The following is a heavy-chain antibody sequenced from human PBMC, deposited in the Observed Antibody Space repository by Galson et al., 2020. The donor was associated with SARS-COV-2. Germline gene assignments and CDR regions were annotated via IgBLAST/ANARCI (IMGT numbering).Heavy chain of an antibody. CDR2: IYWDDDK. J-gene: IGHJ4*02. CDR3: GQRTGEGNFDY. Sequence: KMSGPTLVKPTQTLTLTCTFSGFSLSTSGVGVGWIRQPPGQALEWLALIYWDDDKRYSPSLKSRLTITKDTSKNQVVLTMTNMDPVGAAAYYWGQRTGEGNFDYWGQGTLVTGSA. D-gene: IGHD3-10*01. V-gene: IGHV2-5*02. CDR1: GFSLSTSGVG.